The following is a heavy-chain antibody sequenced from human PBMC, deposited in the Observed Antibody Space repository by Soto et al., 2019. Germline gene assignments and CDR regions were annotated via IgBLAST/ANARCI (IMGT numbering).Heavy chain of an antibody. CDR2: ISGSGGST. CDR1: GFTFSSYA. J-gene: IGHJ6*02. Sequence: EVQLLESGGGLVQPGGSLRLSCAASGFTFSSYAMSWVRQAPGKGLEWVSAISGSGGSTYCADSVKGRFTISRDNSKNTLYLQMNSLRAEDTAVYYCAGRGYCSGGSCYPIYYYYYGMDVWGQGTTVTVSS. D-gene: IGHD2-15*01. V-gene: IGHV3-23*01. CDR3: AGRGYCSGGSCYPIYYYYYGMDV.